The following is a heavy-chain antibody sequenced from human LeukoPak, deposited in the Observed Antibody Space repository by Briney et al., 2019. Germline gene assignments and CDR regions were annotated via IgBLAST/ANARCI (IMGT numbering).Heavy chain of an antibody. CDR1: GFTFSNSG. Sequence: GRSLRLSCAASGFTFSNSGMHWVRRAPGKGLEWVAVIWNDGTTQFYADSVKGRFTISRDNSKNTLYLQVNSLRADDTAMYYCARRPGNWGQGILVTVSS. J-gene: IGHJ4*02. CDR2: IWNDGTTQ. CDR3: ARRPGN. V-gene: IGHV3-33*01. D-gene: IGHD1-14*01.